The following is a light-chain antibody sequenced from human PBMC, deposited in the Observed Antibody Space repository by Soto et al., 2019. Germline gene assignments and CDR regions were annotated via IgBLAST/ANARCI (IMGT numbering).Light chain of an antibody. Sequence: QSVLTQPASVSGSPGQSITISCTGTSSDVGSYNLVSWYQQHPAKAPKLMIYEGSKRPSGVSNRFSGSKSGNTASLTISGLQAEDEADYYCCLYVGNSTSVFGGGTKLTVL. CDR3: CLYVGNSTSV. V-gene: IGLV2-23*01. CDR2: EGS. CDR1: SSDVGSYNL. J-gene: IGLJ3*02.